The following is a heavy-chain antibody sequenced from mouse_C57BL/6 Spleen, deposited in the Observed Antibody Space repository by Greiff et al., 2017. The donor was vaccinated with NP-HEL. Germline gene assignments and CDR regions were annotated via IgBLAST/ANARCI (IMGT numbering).Heavy chain of an antibody. D-gene: IGHD2-5*01. CDR3: ARGGGPYSNYWYFDV. V-gene: IGHV1-64*01. CDR2: IHPNSGST. CDR1: GYTFTSYW. J-gene: IGHJ1*03. Sequence: VQLQQSGAELVKPGASVKLSCKASGYTFTSYWMHWVKQRPGQGLEWIGMIHPNSGSTNYNEKFKSKATLTVDKSSSTAYMQLSSLTSEDSAVYYCARGGGPYSNYWYFDVWGTGTTVTVSS.